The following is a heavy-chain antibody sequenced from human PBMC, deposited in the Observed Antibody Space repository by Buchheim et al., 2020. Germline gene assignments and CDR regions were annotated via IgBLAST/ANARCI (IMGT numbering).Heavy chain of an antibody. CDR1: GFTFSNYV. J-gene: IGHJ4*02. CDR2: ISGSGSST. CDR3: ARSRALGLSSWASGSPLDY. V-gene: IGHV3-23*01. Sequence: EVQVLESGGGSVQPGGSLRLSCAASGFTFSNYVMAWVRQAPGKGLEWVSGISGSGSSTYYTDSMEGRFTISRDNSENTLYLQMHSLRAEDTAVYYCARSRALGLSSWASGSPLDYWGQGTL. D-gene: IGHD6-13*01.